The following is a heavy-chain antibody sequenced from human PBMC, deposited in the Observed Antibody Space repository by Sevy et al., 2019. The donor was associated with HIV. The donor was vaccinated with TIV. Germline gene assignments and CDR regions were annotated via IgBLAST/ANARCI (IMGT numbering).Heavy chain of an antibody. CDR3: ARDPLPHAYASGDAFDI. Sequence: GGSLRLSCAASGFTFSSYAMHWVRQAPGKGLEYVSAISSNGGSTYYANSVKGRFTISRDNAKNTLYLQMGSLRAEDMAVYYCARDPLPHAYASGDAFDIWGQGTMVTVSS. D-gene: IGHD3-10*01. J-gene: IGHJ3*02. V-gene: IGHV3-64*01. CDR1: GFTFSSYA. CDR2: ISSNGGST.